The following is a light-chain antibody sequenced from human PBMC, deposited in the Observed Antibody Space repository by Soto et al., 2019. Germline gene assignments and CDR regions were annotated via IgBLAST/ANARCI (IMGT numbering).Light chain of an antibody. V-gene: IGKV3-11*01. Sequence: ELVLTQSPATLSLSPGERAPLSCRGSQSVSSYLAWYQQKPGQAPRLLIYDASNRATGIPARFSGSGSGTDFTLTISSLEPEDFAVYYCQQRNNWPSITFGQGTRLEIK. CDR2: DAS. CDR1: QSVSSY. J-gene: IGKJ5*01. CDR3: QQRNNWPSIT.